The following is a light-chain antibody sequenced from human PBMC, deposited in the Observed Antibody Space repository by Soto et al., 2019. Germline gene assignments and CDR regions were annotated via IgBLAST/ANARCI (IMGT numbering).Light chain of an antibody. CDR2: GPS. J-gene: IGKJ1*01. CDR1: QSVSSSY. V-gene: IGKV3-20*01. Sequence: EIVLTQSPGTLSLSPGERATLSCRASQSVSSSYLAWYQQKPGQAPRLLIYGPSSRATGIPDRFSGSGSGTDFTLTISRLEPEDFAVYYFQQYGSSPPTWTFGQGTKVEIK. CDR3: QQYGSSPPTWT.